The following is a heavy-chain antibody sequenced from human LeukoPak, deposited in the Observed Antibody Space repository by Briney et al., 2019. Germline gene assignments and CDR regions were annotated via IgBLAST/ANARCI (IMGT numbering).Heavy chain of an antibody. D-gene: IGHD6-6*01. V-gene: IGHV3-30-3*01. Sequence: GGSLRLSCAASGFTFSSYAMHWVRQAPGKGLEWVAVISYDGSNKYYADSVKGRFTISRDNSKSTLYLQMNSLRAEDTAVYYCARGRGIAARPAFDYWGQGTLVTVSS. J-gene: IGHJ4*02. CDR3: ARGRGIAARPAFDY. CDR2: ISYDGSNK. CDR1: GFTFSSYA.